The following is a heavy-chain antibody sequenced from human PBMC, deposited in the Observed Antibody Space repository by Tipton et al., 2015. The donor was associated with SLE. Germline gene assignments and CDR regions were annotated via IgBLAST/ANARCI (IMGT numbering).Heavy chain of an antibody. J-gene: IGHJ3*01. Sequence: SLRLSCAASGFTFSSYDMHWVRQGTGKGLEWVSAIGTAGDTYYPGSVKGRFTISRENAKHSLYLQMTNLRAGDMAVYYCARGGSDAFDFWGQGTRVTVSS. V-gene: IGHV3-13*01. CDR3: ARGGSDAFDF. CDR2: IGTAGDT. D-gene: IGHD3-16*01. CDR1: GFTFSSYD.